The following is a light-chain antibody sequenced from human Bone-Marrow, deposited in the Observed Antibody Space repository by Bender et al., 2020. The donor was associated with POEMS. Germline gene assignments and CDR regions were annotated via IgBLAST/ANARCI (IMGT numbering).Light chain of an antibody. CDR2: DVT. CDR3: CSYTSSTTLV. J-gene: IGLJ2*01. CDR1: SSDIGAYNY. Sequence: SALTQPASVSGSPGQSITVSCTGTSSDIGAYNYVSWFQHHPGKAPKLVIYDVTNRPSGVSSRFSGSKSGNTASLTISGLQPEDEADYYCCSYTSSTTLVFGGGTKVTVL. V-gene: IGLV2-14*03.